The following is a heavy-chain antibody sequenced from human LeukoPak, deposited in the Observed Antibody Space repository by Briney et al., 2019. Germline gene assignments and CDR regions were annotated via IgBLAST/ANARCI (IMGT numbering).Heavy chain of an antibody. CDR1: GGSISSYY. V-gene: IGHV4-59*01. D-gene: IGHD6-13*01. Sequence: SETLSLTCTGSGGSISSYYWSWIRQPPGKGLEWIGYIYYSGSTNYNPSLKSRVTISVDTSKNQFSLKLSSVTAADTAVYYCARVSRSSWYRHLTNDAFDIWGQGTMVTVSS. J-gene: IGHJ3*02. CDR2: IYYSGST. CDR3: ARVSRSSWYRHLTNDAFDI.